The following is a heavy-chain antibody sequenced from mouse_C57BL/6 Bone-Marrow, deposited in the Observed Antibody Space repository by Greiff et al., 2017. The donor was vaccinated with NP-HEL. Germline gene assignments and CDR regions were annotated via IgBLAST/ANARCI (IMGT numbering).Heavy chain of an antibody. J-gene: IGHJ4*01. CDR2: IYPSDSYT. CDR3: ARSIFPYAMDY. CDR1: GYTFTSYW. Sequence: QVQLQQPGAELVMPGASVKLSCKASGYTFTSYWMHWVKQRPGQGLEWIGEIYPSDSYTNYNQKFKGKSTLTVDKSSSTAYMQLSSLTTEDSAVYYCARSIFPYAMDYWGQGTAVTVSS. V-gene: IGHV1-69*01.